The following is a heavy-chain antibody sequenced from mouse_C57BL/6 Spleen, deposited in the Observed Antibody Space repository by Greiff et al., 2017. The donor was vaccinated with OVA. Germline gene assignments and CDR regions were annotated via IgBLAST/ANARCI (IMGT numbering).Heavy chain of an antibody. D-gene: IGHD3-1*01. J-gene: IGHJ2*01. CDR3: TRGLLLDY. Sequence: QVQLKESGAELVRPGASVTLSCKASGYTFTDYEMHWVKQTPVHGLEWIGAIDPETGGTAYNQKFKGKAILTADKSSSTAYMELRSLTSEDSAVYYCTRGLLLDYWGQGTTLTVSS. CDR1: GYTFTDYE. V-gene: IGHV1-15*01. CDR2: IDPETGGT.